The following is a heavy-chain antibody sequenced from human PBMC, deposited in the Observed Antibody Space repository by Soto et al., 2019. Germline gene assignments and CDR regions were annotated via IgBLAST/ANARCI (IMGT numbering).Heavy chain of an antibody. CDR2: IYTRGNT. V-gene: IGHV3-53*04. Sequence: QVVESGGGVVQPGGSLRLAFVCSGFSVTRDYMTWIRQAPGKGLDWVSVIYTRGNTYHADSVRGRFTLSRDTSTNTLYLQMNSLTIEDTAVYYCARGPAGLDDAFDVWGPGTMVTVSS. J-gene: IGHJ3*01. CDR3: ARGPAGLDDAFDV. CDR1: GFSVTRDY.